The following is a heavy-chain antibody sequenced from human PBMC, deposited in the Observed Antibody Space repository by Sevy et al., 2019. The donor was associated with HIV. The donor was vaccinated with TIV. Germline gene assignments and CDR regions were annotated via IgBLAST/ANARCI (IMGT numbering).Heavy chain of an antibody. CDR3: ARDRYYDFWGGYYFDY. CDR1: GFTFSSYW. J-gene: IGHJ4*02. Sequence: GGSLRLSCAASGFTFSSYWMSWVHQAPGKGLEWVANIKQDGSEKYYVDSVKGRFTISRDNAKNSLYLQMNSLRAEDTAVYYCARDRYYDFWGGYYFDYWGQGTLVTVSS. V-gene: IGHV3-7*03. D-gene: IGHD3-3*01. CDR2: IKQDGSEK.